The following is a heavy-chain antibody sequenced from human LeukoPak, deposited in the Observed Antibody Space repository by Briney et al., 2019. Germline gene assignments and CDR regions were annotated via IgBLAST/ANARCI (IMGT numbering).Heavy chain of an antibody. J-gene: IGHJ5*02. Sequence: SDTLSLTCTVSGGSLSSSSYYWGWIRQPPGKGLEWIGSIYYSGSTYYNPSLKSRVTISVDKSKNQFSLQLSSVTAANTAVYYCARMTLAHWFDPWGQGTRVSVSS. CDR2: IYYSGST. CDR1: GGSLSSSSYY. V-gene: IGHV4-39*07. CDR3: ARMTLAHWFDP.